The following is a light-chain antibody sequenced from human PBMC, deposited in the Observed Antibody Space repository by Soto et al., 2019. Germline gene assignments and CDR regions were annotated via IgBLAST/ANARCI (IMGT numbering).Light chain of an antibody. CDR3: QQRSNWPIT. CDR2: DAS. Sequence: EIVLTQSPATLCLSPGERATFTCRASQSVSSYLAWYQQKPGQAPRLLIYDASNRATGIPARFSGSGSGTDFTLTISSLETEDFAVYYCQQRSNWPITFGQGTRLEI. CDR1: QSVSSY. V-gene: IGKV3-11*01. J-gene: IGKJ5*01.